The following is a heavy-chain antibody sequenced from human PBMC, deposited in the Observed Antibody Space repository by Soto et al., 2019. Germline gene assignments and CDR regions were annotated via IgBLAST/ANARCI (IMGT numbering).Heavy chain of an antibody. D-gene: IGHD2-2*01. CDR1: GYTFTSYA. V-gene: IGHV1-3*01. J-gene: IGHJ5*02. CDR2: INAGNGNT. CDR3: ARDPSQGYCSSTSCYAWFDP. Sequence: GASVKVSCKASGYTFTSYAMHWVRQAPGQRLEWMGWINAGNGNTKYSQKFQGRVTITRDTSASTAYVELSSLRSEDTAVYYCARDPSQGYCSSTSCYAWFDPWGQGTLVTVSS.